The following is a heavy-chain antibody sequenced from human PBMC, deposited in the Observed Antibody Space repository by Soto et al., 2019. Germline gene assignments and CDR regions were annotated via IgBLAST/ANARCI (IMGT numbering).Heavy chain of an antibody. CDR2: IYYSGST. J-gene: IGHJ4*02. D-gene: IGHD3-10*01. CDR1: CGSINRGDYY. V-gene: IGHV4-30-4*01. Sequence: QVQLQESGPGLVKPSQTLSLTCTVSCGSINRGDYYWSWIRQPPGKGLEWIGYIYYSGSTYYTPYLKTRVTISIDTSKNQFSLKVRSVTAADTAVYYCARVEVSSGTEDYWGRGTLVTVSS. CDR3: ARVEVSSGTEDY.